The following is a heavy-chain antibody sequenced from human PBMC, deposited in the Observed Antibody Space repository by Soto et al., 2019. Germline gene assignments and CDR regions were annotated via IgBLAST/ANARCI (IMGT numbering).Heavy chain of an antibody. CDR1: GYTFTSCG. V-gene: IGHV1-18*01. J-gene: IGHJ3*02. CDR3: ARYCSSTSCSRDAFDI. CDR2: ISAYNGNT. D-gene: IGHD2-2*01. Sequence: ASVKVSCKDSGYTFTSCGRRWVRQAPGQGLEWMGWISAYNGNTNYAQKLQGRVTMTTDTSTSTAYMELRSLRSDDTAVYYCARYCSSTSCSRDAFDIWGQGTMVTVSS.